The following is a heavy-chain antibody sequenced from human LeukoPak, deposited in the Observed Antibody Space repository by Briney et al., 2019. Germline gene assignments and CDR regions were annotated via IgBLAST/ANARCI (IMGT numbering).Heavy chain of an antibody. V-gene: IGHV1-18*01. CDR1: GYTFTTYG. D-gene: IGHD4-17*01. Sequence: GASVKVSCKASGYTFTTYGISWVRQAPGQGLEWMGWISVYNGNTNYAQKVQGRVTLTTDTSTTTAYMELRSLTSDDTAVYYCARDPDGDLDFDYWGQGTLVTVSS. CDR3: ARDPDGDLDFDY. CDR2: ISVYNGNT. J-gene: IGHJ4*02.